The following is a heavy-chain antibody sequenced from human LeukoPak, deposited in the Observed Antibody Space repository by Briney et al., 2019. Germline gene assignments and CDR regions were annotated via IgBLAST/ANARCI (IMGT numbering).Heavy chain of an antibody. CDR3: ARGSGYSGYESGRRFDP. V-gene: IGHV5-51*01. D-gene: IGHD5-12*01. CDR2: IYPGDSDT. Sequence: GESLKISCKGSGYSFTSYWIGWVRQMPGKGLEWMGIIYPGDSDTRYSPSFQGQVTISADKSISTAYLQWSSLKASDTAMYYCARGSGYSGYESGRRFDPWGQGTLVTVSS. CDR1: GYSFTSYW. J-gene: IGHJ5*02.